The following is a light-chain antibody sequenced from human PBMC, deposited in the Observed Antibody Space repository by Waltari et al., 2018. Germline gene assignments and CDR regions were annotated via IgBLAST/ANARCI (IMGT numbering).Light chain of an antibody. CDR1: ESVSFDY. CDR3: QQYGSLPWT. Sequence: IVLTQSPGTLSLSPGGRATLSCRASESVSFDYLALYQQKPGQAPRLLIYDASTRATGVPDRFSGSGSGTDFTLTISRLEPEDFAVYYCQQYGSLPWTFGQGTKVAIK. CDR2: DAS. V-gene: IGKV3-20*01. J-gene: IGKJ1*01.